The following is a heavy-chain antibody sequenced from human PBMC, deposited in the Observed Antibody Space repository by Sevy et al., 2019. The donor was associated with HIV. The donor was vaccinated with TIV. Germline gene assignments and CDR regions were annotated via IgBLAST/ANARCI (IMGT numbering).Heavy chain of an antibody. CDR2: IYPGDSDP. J-gene: IGHJ4*02. CDR1: GYSFTSYW. V-gene: IGHV5-51*01. Sequence: GESLKISCKGSGYSFTSYWIGWVRQMPGKGLEWMGIIYPGDSDPRYSPSFQGQVPISADKSISTAYLQWSSLKASDTAMYYGARRPRRDYYDFWSGYEPFDYWGQGTLVTVSS. CDR3: ARRPRRDYYDFWSGYEPFDY. D-gene: IGHD3-3*01.